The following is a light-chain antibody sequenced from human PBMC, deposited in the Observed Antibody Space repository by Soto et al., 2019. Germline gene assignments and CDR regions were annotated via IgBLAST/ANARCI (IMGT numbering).Light chain of an antibody. CDR3: QSSDSSLSALWV. CDR2: GNS. CDR1: SSNIGAGYD. V-gene: IGLV1-40*01. Sequence: QSVLTQPPSVSGAPGQRVTISCTGSSSNIGAGYDVHWYQQLPGTAPKLLIYGNSNRPSGVPDRFSGSKSGTSASLAITGLQAEDEAVYYSQSSDSSLSALWVFGTGTKVTVL. J-gene: IGLJ1*01.